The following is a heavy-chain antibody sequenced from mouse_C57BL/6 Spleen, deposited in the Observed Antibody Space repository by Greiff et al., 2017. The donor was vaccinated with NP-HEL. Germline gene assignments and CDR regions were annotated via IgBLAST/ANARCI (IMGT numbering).Heavy chain of an antibody. CDR2: IDPSDSET. CDR3: ARSGDGYYGVYFDY. Sequence: QVQLQQSGAELVRPGSSVKLSCKASGYTFTSYWMHWVKQRPIQGLEWIGNIDPSDSETHYNQKFKDKATLTVDKSSSTAYMQLSSLTSEDSAVYYCARSGDGYYGVYFDYWGQGTTLTVSS. CDR1: GYTFTSYW. D-gene: IGHD2-3*01. J-gene: IGHJ2*01. V-gene: IGHV1-52*01.